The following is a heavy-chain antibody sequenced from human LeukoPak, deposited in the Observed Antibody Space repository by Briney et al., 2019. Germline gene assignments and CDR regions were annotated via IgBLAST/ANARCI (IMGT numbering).Heavy chain of an antibody. CDR3: VAYGGFRAFDV. CDR2: IYTSGST. V-gene: IGHV4-4*07. J-gene: IGHJ3*01. CDR1: GGSISSYY. D-gene: IGHD4-23*01. Sequence: SETLSLTCTVSGGSISSYYWSWIRQPAGKGLEWIGRIYTSGSTNYNPSLKSRVTMSVDTSKNQFSLKLSSVTAADMAVYYCVAYGGFRAFDVWGQGTMVTVSS.